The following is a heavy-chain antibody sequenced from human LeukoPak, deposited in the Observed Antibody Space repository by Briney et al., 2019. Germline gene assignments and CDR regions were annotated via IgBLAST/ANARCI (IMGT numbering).Heavy chain of an antibody. D-gene: IGHD3-22*01. CDR2: IYPGDSDT. J-gene: IGHJ4*02. CDR1: GYSFTSYW. CDR3: ARGRRDSSGYSYYFDY. Sequence: GESLKISCKGSGYSFTSYWIGWVRQIPGKGLEWMGIIYPGDSDTRYSPSFQGQVTISADKSISTAYLQWSSLKASDTAMYYCARGRRDSSGYSYYFDYWGQGTLVTVSS. V-gene: IGHV5-51*01.